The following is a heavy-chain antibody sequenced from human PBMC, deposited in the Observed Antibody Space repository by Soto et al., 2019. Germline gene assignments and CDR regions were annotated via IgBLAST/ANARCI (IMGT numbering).Heavy chain of an antibody. CDR1: GGSISSYY. D-gene: IGHD5-18*01. CDR3: ARGYSYGIDY. Sequence: QVQLQESGPGLVKPSETLSLTCTVSGGSISSYYWSWIRQPPGKGLEWIGYIYYSGSTNYNPSLKSRVTISVDTSKNQFSLKLSSVTAADTAVYYCARGYSYGIDYWGQGTLVTVSS. V-gene: IGHV4-59*01. J-gene: IGHJ4*02. CDR2: IYYSGST.